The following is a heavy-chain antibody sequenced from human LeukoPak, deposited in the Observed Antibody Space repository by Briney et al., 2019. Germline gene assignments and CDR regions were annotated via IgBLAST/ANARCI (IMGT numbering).Heavy chain of an antibody. Sequence: SETLSLTCAVSGGSISSGGYSWSWIRQPPGKGLEWIGYIYYSGSTYYNPSLKSRITISVDTSKNQFSLKLSSLTAADTAVYYCARVAFGTLSYFDYWGQGSLVTVSS. CDR1: GGSISSGGYS. CDR3: ARVAFGTLSYFDY. D-gene: IGHD3-10*01. V-gene: IGHV4-30-4*07. CDR2: IYYSGST. J-gene: IGHJ4*02.